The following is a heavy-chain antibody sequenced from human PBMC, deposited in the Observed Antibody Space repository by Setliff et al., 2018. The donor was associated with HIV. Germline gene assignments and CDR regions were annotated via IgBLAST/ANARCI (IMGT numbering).Heavy chain of an antibody. CDR2: INHSGGS. CDR3: ARGRDSSTWYLSQFYSYYYIDV. D-gene: IGHD6-13*01. CDR1: GGSFSGYY. V-gene: IGHV4-34*01. Sequence: SETLSLTCAVYGGSFSGYYWTWVRQPPGRGLEWLGEINHSGGSVYSPSLKSRLNISLDTSKNQLSLKLTSVVAADTGLYFCARGRDSSTWYLSQFYSYYYIDVWGNGTTVTAP. J-gene: IGHJ6*03.